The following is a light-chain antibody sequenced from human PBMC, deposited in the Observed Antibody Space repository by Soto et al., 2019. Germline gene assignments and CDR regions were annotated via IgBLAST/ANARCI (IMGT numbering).Light chain of an antibody. Sequence: QSVLTQPPSASGSPGQSVTISCTGTSSDVGGYDYVSWYQQHPGKAPKLIIYEVTKRSSGVPDRFSGSKSANTASLTVSGLLAEDEAHYFCASYAGSKLPYVFGTGTKLTVL. CDR3: ASYAGSKLPYV. CDR1: SSDVGGYDY. V-gene: IGLV2-8*01. J-gene: IGLJ1*01. CDR2: EVT.